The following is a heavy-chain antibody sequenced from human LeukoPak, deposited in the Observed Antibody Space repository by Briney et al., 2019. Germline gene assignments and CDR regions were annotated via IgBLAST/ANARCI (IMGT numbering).Heavy chain of an antibody. D-gene: IGHD6-13*01. CDR1: GGSLGCYF. CDR3: ARHHGSWTDWYFDL. CDR2: IYSSGYT. J-gene: IGHJ2*01. Sequence: SETLSLTCNVSGGSLGCYFWSWIRQSPGKGLEWIGYIYSSGYTDYNPSLKSRVTISVATFTNQFSLSLRSVTAADTALYYCARHHGSWTDWYFDLWGRGTLVIVSP. V-gene: IGHV4-59*08.